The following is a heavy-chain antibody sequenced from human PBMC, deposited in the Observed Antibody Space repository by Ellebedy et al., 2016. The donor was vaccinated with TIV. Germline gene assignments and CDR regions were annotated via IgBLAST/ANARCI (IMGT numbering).Heavy chain of an antibody. CDR1: GFTFSRNW. D-gene: IGHD4-17*01. V-gene: IGHV3-30*18. J-gene: IGHJ3*02. CDR2: ISYDGKND. CDR3: TKDKTTTTAYDALDI. Sequence: LSLTCAASGFTFSRNWMSWVRQVPGKGLEWVAVISYDGKNDYFADSVKGRFTISRDNSKNTLFLQMKNLRTEDTALYYCTKDKTTTTAYDALDIWGQGTMVAVSP.